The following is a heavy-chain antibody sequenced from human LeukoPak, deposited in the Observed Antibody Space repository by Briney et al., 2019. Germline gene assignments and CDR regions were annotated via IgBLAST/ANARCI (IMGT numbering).Heavy chain of an antibody. V-gene: IGHV4-39*01. D-gene: IGHD4-17*01. J-gene: IGHJ4*02. Sequence: SETLSLTCTVSGGSVTSYGYYWGWIRQPPGKGLEWIGSISYGGTTYFNPSLQSRVTISVDTSKNQFSLNLGSVTAADTALYYCARHGHGAKFDYWGQGTLVIVSS. CDR1: GGSVTSYGYY. CDR3: ARHGHGAKFDY. CDR2: ISYGGTT.